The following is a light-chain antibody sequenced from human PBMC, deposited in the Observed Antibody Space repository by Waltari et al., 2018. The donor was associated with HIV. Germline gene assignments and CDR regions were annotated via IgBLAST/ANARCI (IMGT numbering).Light chain of an antibody. Sequence: QTVVTQEPSLTVSPGGTITLTCSSATGPVGNGHYVNWFQHKPGQPPRPLMYSSTRRHPLTPERFSGSLVGDRAALTLSNVWPEDQADYYCMLFFRTSYLFGGGTKVTVL. CDR3: MLFFRTSYL. CDR2: SST. V-gene: IGLV7-43*01. J-gene: IGLJ2*01. CDR1: TGPVGNGHY.